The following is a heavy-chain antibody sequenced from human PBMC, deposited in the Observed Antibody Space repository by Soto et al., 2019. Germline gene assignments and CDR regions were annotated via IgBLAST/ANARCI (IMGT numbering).Heavy chain of an antibody. D-gene: IGHD3-10*01. Sequence: QLQLVQSGAEVKKPGSSVKVSCKASGGTFSNFAISWVRQAPGQGLEWMGEIIPIFDTLNYEQKFQDRVTITADESTSTVSMELSSLRSEDTAVYYCARDYGAKYYAMDVWGQGNTVTVSS. CDR2: IIPIFDTL. CDR1: GGTFSNFA. J-gene: IGHJ6*02. V-gene: IGHV1-69*01. CDR3: ARDYGAKYYAMDV.